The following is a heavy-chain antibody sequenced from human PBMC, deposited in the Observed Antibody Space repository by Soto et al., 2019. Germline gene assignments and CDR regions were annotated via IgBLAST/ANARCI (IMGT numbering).Heavy chain of an antibody. J-gene: IGHJ6*03. CDR3: ASGPFSGYSYGYYMDV. CDR1: GGSFSGYY. Sequence: QVQLQQWGAGLLKPSETLSLTCAVYGGSFSGYYWRWIRQPPGKGLEWIGEINHSGSTNYNPSLKSRVTISVDTSKNQFSLKLSSVTAADTAVYYCASGPFSGYSYGYYMDVWGKGTTVTVSS. V-gene: IGHV4-34*01. CDR2: INHSGST. D-gene: IGHD5-18*01.